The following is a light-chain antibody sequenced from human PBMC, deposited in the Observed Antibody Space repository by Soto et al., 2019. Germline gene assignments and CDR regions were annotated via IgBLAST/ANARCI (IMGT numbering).Light chain of an antibody. CDR3: CSYAGSSTHYV. V-gene: IGLV2-23*02. J-gene: IGLJ1*01. Sequence: QSVLTQPASVSGSPGQSITISCTGTSSDVGSYNLVSWYQHHPGRAPKLIIYEVSKRPSGVSNRFSGSKSGNTASLTISGLQAEDEADYYCCSYAGSSTHYVFGTGTKLTVL. CDR2: EVS. CDR1: SSDVGSYNL.